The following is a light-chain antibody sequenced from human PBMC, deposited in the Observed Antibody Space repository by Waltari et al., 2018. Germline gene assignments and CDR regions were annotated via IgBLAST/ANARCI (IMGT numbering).Light chain of an antibody. V-gene: IGKV1-6*01. CDR1: QGIRTD. CDR3: LQDYLYPLT. Sequence: AIQMTQSPSFLSASLGDRVTITCRASQGIRTDVGWYQYKSGKAPKLLIYGSSNLQAGVPSRFSCSGSGTDFTLTISSLQPEDFATYYCLQDYLYPLTFGGGTVVEV. CDR2: GSS. J-gene: IGKJ4*01.